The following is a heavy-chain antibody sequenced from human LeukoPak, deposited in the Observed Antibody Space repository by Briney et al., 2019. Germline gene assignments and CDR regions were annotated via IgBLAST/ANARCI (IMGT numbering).Heavy chain of an antibody. J-gene: IGHJ4*02. CDR1: GGSISSGGYY. V-gene: IGHV4-39*07. CDR2: INHSGST. CDR3: ARVIDY. Sequence: PSETLSLTCTVSGGSISSGGYYWSWIRQHPGKGLEWIGEINHSGSTNYNPSLKSRVTISIDTSKNQFSLKLSSVTAADTAVYYCARVIDYWGQGTLVTVSS.